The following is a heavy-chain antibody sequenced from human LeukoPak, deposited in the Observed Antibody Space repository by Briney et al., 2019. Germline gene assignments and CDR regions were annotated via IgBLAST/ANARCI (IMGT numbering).Heavy chain of an antibody. D-gene: IGHD2/OR15-2a*01. J-gene: IGHJ4*02. CDR1: GFTFTNAW. V-gene: IGHV3-23*01. CDR3: ARENIRRGYFGY. Sequence: GGSLRLSCAASGFTFTNAWMNWVRQAPGKGLEWVSAISGSGGSTYYADSVKGRFTISRDNSKNTLYLQMNSLRAEDTAVYYCARENIRRGYFGYWGQGTLVTVSS. CDR2: ISGSGGST.